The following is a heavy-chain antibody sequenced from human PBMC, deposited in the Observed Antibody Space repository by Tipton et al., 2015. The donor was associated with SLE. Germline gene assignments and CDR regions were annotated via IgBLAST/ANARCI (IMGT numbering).Heavy chain of an antibody. CDR2: ISYDGSNE. D-gene: IGHD3-3*01. V-gene: IGHV3-30*03. Sequence: SLRLSCAASGFTFSSYAMSWVRQAPGKGLEWVAVISYDGSNEYYADSVQGRFTISRDNSKNTLYLQMNSLRAEDTAVYFCAGSRFLKWLCYIDYWGQGTQVTVSS. J-gene: IGHJ4*02. CDR3: AGSRFLKWLCYIDY. CDR1: GFTFSSYA.